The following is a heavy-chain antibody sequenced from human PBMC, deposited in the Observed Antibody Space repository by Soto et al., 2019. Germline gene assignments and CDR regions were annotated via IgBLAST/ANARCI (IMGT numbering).Heavy chain of an antibody. J-gene: IGHJ4*02. CDR3: AKVRELLREGSFDY. CDR2: ISGSGGST. CDR1: GFTFSSYA. V-gene: IGHV3-23*01. Sequence: GGSLRLSCAASGFTFSSYAMSWVRQAPGKGLEWVSAISGSGGSTYYADSVKGRFTISRDNSKNMLYLQMNSLRAEETAVYYCAKVRELLREGSFDYWGQGTLVTVSS. D-gene: IGHD1-26*01.